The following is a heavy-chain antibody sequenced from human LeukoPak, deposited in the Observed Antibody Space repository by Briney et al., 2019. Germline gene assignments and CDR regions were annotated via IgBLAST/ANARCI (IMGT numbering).Heavy chain of an antibody. Sequence: GGSLRLSCEASGFTFSAYAMTWVRQAPGKGLEWVSSIGSDNKPHYSESVKGRFAISRGNSKSMLFLQLNSLRAEDTAVYYCARDLRRIAAYYFDYWGQGTLVTVSS. J-gene: IGHJ4*02. CDR2: IGSDNKP. CDR1: GFTFSAYA. V-gene: IGHV3-23*01. D-gene: IGHD6-25*01. CDR3: ARDLRRIAAYYFDY.